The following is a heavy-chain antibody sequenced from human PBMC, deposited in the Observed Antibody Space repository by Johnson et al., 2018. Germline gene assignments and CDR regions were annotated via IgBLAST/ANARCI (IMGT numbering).Heavy chain of an antibody. CDR3: ARGIAVAGTDAFDI. Sequence: QVQLVQSGAAVKKPGASVKVSCKASGYTFTSYDINWVRQATGQGLEWQGWMNPNSGNTGYAQKFQGRVTMTRNTSISTAYMEMSSLRSEDTAVYYCARGIAVAGTDAFDIWGQGTMVTVSS. J-gene: IGHJ3*02. CDR2: MNPNSGNT. CDR1: GYTFTSYD. V-gene: IGHV1-8*01. D-gene: IGHD6-19*01.